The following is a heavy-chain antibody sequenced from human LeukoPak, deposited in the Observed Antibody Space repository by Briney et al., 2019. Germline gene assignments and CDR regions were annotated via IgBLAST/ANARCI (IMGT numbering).Heavy chain of an antibody. CDR1: GFTFSGSA. D-gene: IGHD5-18*01. J-gene: IGHJ4*02. CDR2: IRSKANSYAT. CDR3: TRQRRAYSYGYDY. Sequence: PGGSLKLSCAASGFTFSGSAMHWVRQASGKGLGWVGRIRSKANSYATAYAASVKGRFTISRDDSKNTAYLQMNSLKTEDTAVYYCTRQRRAYSYGYDYWGQGTLVTVSS. V-gene: IGHV3-73*01.